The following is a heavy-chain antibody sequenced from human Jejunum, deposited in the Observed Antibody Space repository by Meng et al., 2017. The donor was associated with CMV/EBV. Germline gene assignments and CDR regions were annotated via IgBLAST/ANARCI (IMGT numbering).Heavy chain of an antibody. V-gene: IGHV4-59*01. CDR3: AKVDGP. J-gene: IGHJ5*02. CDR2: IYYSGST. Sequence: LSLSCTVSGASISSYYWSWDRQPPGKGMEWIGYIYYSGSTNYNPSLKSRATISADMSKNQFSLKLRSVTAADTAVYYCAKVDGPWGQGTLVTVSS. CDR1: GASISSYY. D-gene: IGHD2-2*03.